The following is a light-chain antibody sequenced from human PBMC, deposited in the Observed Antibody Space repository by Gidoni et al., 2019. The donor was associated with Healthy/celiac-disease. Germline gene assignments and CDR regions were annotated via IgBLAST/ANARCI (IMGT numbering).Light chain of an antibody. V-gene: IGKV3-15*01. CDR2: GAS. CDR1: QSVSSN. CDR3: QQYNNWPPWT. Sequence: ELAMTQSPATLSVSPGERATLSCSASQSVSSNLAWYQQKHGQPPRLLIYGASTRATCIPARFSGSGSGTEFTLTISSLQSEDFAVYYCQQYNNWPPWTFGQGTKVEIK. J-gene: IGKJ1*01.